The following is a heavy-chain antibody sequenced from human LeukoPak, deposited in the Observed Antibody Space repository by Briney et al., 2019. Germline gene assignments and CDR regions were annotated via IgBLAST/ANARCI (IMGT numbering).Heavy chain of an antibody. Sequence: ASVKVSCKASGYTFTSHFMHWARQAPGEGLEWMGIINPGGGSTSYAQRLQGRVTLTRDTSTSTAYMELSSLRSEDTAVYYCARGPSPYDLDYWGQGTLVTVSS. CDR3: ARGPSPYDLDY. V-gene: IGHV1-46*04. J-gene: IGHJ4*02. CDR1: GYTFTSHF. CDR2: INPGGGST. D-gene: IGHD3-22*01.